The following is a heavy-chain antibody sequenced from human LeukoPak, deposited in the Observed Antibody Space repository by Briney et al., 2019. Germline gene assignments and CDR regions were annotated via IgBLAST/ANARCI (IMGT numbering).Heavy chain of an antibody. J-gene: IGHJ6*03. CDR3: AGGYYYGSGSYSYMDV. CDR1: GGSISSGSYY. CDR2: IHTSGST. D-gene: IGHD3-10*01. V-gene: IGHV4-61*02. Sequence: SETLSLTCTVSGGSISSGSYYRRWIRQPAGKGLEWIGRIHTSGSTNYNPSLKSRVTMSVDTSNNQVSLKLSSVTAADTAVYYCAGGYYYGSGSYSYMDVWGKGTTVTISS.